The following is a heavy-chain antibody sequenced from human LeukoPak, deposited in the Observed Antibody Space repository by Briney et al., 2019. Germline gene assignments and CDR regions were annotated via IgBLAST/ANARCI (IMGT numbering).Heavy chain of an antibody. V-gene: IGHV3-48*03. CDR3: AKAQLLGYCTGGSCYSLDY. J-gene: IGHJ4*02. D-gene: IGHD2-15*01. Sequence: GGSLRLSCAASGFTFSTYEMNWVRQAPGQGLEWVSYISNSEDTTIKYAASVKGRFTISRDNAQNSLYLQMNSLRPEDTAVYYCAKAQLLGYCTGGSCYSLDYWGQGTLVTVSS. CDR2: ISNSEDTTI. CDR1: GFTFSTYE.